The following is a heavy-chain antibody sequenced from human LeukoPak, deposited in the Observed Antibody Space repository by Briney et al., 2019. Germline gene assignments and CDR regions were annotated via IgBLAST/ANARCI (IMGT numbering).Heavy chain of an antibody. CDR2: IKSKTDSRTT. CDR3: TTDAYYYDSSTSFYAEYFQH. D-gene: IGHD3-22*01. Sequence: PGGSLRLSCAASGFTFSYAWMSWVRQAPGKGLGWVGRIKSKTDSRTTDYAPPVKGRFSISRDDSKNTLYLQMSSLRIEDTAVYYCTTDAYYYDSSTSFYAEYFQHWGQGTLVTVSS. V-gene: IGHV3-15*01. CDR1: GFTFSYAW. J-gene: IGHJ1*01.